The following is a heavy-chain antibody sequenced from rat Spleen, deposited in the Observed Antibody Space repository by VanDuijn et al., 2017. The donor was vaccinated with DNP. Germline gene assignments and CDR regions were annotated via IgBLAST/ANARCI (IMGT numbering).Heavy chain of an antibody. J-gene: IGHJ2*01. Sequence: EVQLVESGGGLVQPGRSLKLSCAASGFTFSDFYMAWVRQAPTKGLEWVTSISPSGGSTYYRDSVKGRFTISRDNAKSTLYLQMDSLRSEDTATYFCAREQHFHFDYWGQGVMVTVSS. CDR2: ISPSGGST. D-gene: IGHD1-10*01. CDR3: AREQHFHFDY. CDR1: GFTFSDFY. V-gene: IGHV5-25*01.